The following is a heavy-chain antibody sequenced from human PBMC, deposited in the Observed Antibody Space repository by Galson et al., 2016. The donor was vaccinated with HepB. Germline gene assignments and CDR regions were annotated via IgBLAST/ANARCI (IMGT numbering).Heavy chain of an antibody. CDR2: INPNSGGT. CDR3: ARYGSIVVVPAARPGYGMDV. V-gene: IGHV1-2*04. CDR1: GYTFTGYY. Sequence: SVKVSCKASGYTFTGYYMHWVRQAPGQGLEWMGWINPNSGGTNYAQKFQGWVTMTRDTSISTAYMELSRLRSDDTAVYYCARYGSIVVVPAARPGYGMDVWGQGTTVTVSS. J-gene: IGHJ6*02. D-gene: IGHD2-2*01.